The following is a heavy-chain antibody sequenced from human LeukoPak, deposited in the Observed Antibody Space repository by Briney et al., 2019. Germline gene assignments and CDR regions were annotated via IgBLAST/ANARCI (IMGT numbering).Heavy chain of an antibody. J-gene: IGHJ4*02. Sequence: SQTLSLTCTVSGGSISSGNYYWSWIRQPAGKGLEWIGRIYISRSTNYNPSLKSRVTISVDTSKNQFSLKLSSVTATDTAVYYCAREPTPDGDYDYVWGSYRGHFDYWGQGTLATVSS. D-gene: IGHD3-16*02. CDR3: AREPTPDGDYDYVWGSYRGHFDY. CDR2: IYISRST. CDR1: GGSISSGNYY. V-gene: IGHV4-61*02.